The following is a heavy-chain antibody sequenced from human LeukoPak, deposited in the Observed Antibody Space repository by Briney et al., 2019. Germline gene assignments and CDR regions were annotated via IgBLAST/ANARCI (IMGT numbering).Heavy chain of an antibody. CDR3: AGHYGFSWFDP. J-gene: IGHJ5*02. CDR1: GGSISSYY. CDR2: IYYSGST. Sequence: SETLSLTCTVSGGSISSYYWSWIRQPPGKGLEWIGYIYYSGSTNYNSSLKSRVTISVDTSKNQFSLKLSSVTAADTAVYYCAGHYGFSWFDPWGQGTLVTVSS. D-gene: IGHD3-3*01. V-gene: IGHV4-59*08.